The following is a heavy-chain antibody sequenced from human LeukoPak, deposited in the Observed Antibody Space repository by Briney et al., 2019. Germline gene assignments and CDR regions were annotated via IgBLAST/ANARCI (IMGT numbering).Heavy chain of an antibody. J-gene: IGHJ3*02. CDR1: GGSISSGGYY. CDR3: ATWYSSGRDAFDI. V-gene: IGHV4-31*03. Sequence: PSETLSLTCTVSGGSISSGGYYWSWIRQHPGKGLEWIGYIYYSGSTYYNPSLKSRVTISVDTSKNQFSLKLSSVTAADTAVYYCATWYSSGRDAFDIWGQGTMVTVSS. CDR2: IYYSGST. D-gene: IGHD6-19*01.